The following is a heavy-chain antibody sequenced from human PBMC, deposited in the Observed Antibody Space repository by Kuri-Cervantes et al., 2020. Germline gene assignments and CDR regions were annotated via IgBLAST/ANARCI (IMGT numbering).Heavy chain of an antibody. Sequence: GESLKISCAASGFTFSSYSMNWVRQAPGKGLEWVSSISSSSSYIYYADSVKGRFTISRDNAKNSLYLQMNSLRDEDAAVYYCATNRRWLQFPYYYGMDVWGQGTTVTVSS. V-gene: IGHV3-21*01. CDR1: GFTFSSYS. D-gene: IGHD5-24*01. J-gene: IGHJ6*02. CDR3: ATNRRWLQFPYYYGMDV. CDR2: ISSSSSYI.